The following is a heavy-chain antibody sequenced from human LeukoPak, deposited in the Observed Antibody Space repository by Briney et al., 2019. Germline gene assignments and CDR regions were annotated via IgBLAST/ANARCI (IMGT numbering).Heavy chain of an antibody. J-gene: IGHJ5*02. V-gene: IGHV4-59*08. CDR1: GGSISSYY. Sequence: NSSETLSLTCTVSGGSISSYYWSWIRQPPGKGLEWIGYIYYSGSTNYNPSLKSRVTISVDTSKNQFSLKLSSVTAADTAVYYCARGSLLLGIIDPWGQGTLVTVSS. CDR3: ARGSLLLGIIDP. D-gene: IGHD2/OR15-2a*01. CDR2: IYYSGST.